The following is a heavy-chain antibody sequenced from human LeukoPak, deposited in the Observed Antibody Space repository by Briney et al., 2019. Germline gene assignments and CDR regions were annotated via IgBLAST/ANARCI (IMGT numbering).Heavy chain of an antibody. CDR1: GFTLSSYG. J-gene: IGHJ4*02. Sequence: GGSLRPSCAASGFTLSSYGMHWVRQAPGKGLEWVAVISYDGSNKYYADSVKGRFTISRDNSKNTLYLQMNSLRAEDTAVYYCAKDVSQRRDGYNYFDYWGQGTLVTVSS. V-gene: IGHV3-30*18. CDR3: AKDVSQRRDGYNYFDY. CDR2: ISYDGSNK. D-gene: IGHD5-24*01.